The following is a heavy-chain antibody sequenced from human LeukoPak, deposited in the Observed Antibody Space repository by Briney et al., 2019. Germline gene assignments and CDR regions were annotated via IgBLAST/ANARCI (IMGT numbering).Heavy chain of an antibody. Sequence: SETLSLTCTVSGGSISSSGSYWGWIRQPPGKGRRGIGSIYYSGNTYNPSLKSRVTISVDTSKNQFSLNLTSVNAADTAVYYCARVMAARREDLNWFDPWGQGTLVTVSS. V-gene: IGHV4-39*07. D-gene: IGHD6-6*01. CDR3: ARVMAARREDLNWFDP. CDR2: IYYSGNT. J-gene: IGHJ5*02. CDR1: GGSISSSGSY.